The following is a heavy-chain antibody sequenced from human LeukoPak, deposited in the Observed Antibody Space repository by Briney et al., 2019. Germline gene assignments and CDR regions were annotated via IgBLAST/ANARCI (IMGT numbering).Heavy chain of an antibody. V-gene: IGHV3-7*01. CDR2: VNGDGSVK. Sequence: GGSLRLSCAASGFTFSSYWMTWVRQAPGRWLDWVANVNGDGSVKYYVDSVRGRFTISRDNAKHSLYLQMNSLRTKHTALSYCPRRKYDHISDYCYDAFEIWGRGTMVTVSS. CDR1: GFTFSSYW. CDR3: PRRKYDHISDYCYDAFEI. D-gene: IGHD2-21*01. J-gene: IGHJ3*02.